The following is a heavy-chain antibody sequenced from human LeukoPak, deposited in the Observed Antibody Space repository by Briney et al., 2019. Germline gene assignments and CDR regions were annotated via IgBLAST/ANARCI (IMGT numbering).Heavy chain of an antibody. CDR2: INAGNGNT. V-gene: IGHV1-3*01. Sequence: ASVKVSCKASGNTFTSYAMHWVRQAPGQRLEWMGWINAGNGNTKYSQKFQGRVTITRDTSASTAYMELSSLRSEDTAVYYCAREDTWGWYFDYWGQGTLVTVSS. CDR1: GNTFTSYA. D-gene: IGHD3-16*01. J-gene: IGHJ4*02. CDR3: AREDTWGWYFDY.